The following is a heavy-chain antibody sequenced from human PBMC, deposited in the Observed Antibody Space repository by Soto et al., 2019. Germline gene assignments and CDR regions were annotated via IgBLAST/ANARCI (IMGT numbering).Heavy chain of an antibody. Sequence: PSETLSLTCAVYGGSFSGYYWSWIRQPPGKGLEWIGEINHSGSTNYNPSLKSRVTISVDTSKSQFSLKLSSVTAADTAVYYCARLPSGPAAPQLFYGMDVWGQGTTVTVSS. CDR2: INHSGST. CDR3: ARLPSGPAAPQLFYGMDV. D-gene: IGHD2-2*01. J-gene: IGHJ6*02. V-gene: IGHV4-34*01. CDR1: GGSFSGYY.